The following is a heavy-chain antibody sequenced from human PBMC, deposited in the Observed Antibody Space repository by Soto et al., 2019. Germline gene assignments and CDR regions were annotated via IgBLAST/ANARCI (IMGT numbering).Heavy chain of an antibody. J-gene: IGHJ3*02. V-gene: IGHV3-23*01. CDR1: GFTFSSYA. D-gene: IGHD3-22*01. CDR2: ISGSGVST. Sequence: GSLRLSCEASGFTFSSYAMSWVRRAPGKGLEWVSGISGSGVSTYYADSVKGQVTISADKSISTAYLQWSSLKASDTAMYYCARPTRHYYDRVDAFDIWGQGTMVTVSS. CDR3: ARPTRHYYDRVDAFDI.